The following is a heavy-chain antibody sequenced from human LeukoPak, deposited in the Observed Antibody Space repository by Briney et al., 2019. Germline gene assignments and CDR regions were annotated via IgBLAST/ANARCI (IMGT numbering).Heavy chain of an antibody. J-gene: IGHJ6*03. CDR1: GYTFTNYY. V-gene: IGHV1-46*01. Sequence: GASVKVSCKASGYTFTNYYMHWVRQAPGQGLEWMGMINPNGGSTSYAQRFQGRVTMTRDTSTSTFYMELSTLRYEDTAVYYCARGSYYYMDVWVKGATVTISS. CDR2: INPNGGST. CDR3: ARGSYYYMDV.